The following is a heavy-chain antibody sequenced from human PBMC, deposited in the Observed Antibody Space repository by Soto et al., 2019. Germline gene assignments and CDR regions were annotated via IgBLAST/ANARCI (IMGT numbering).Heavy chain of an antibody. V-gene: IGHV4-34*01. D-gene: IGHD3-22*01. Sequence: QVQLQQWGAGLLKPSETLSLTCAVYGGSFSGYYWSWIRQPPGKGLEWIGEINHSGSTNYNPSLKSLVTISVDPSKNQFSLKLSSVTAADTAVYYCARKQRTYYYDSSGYYYYFDYWGQGTLVTVSS. CDR1: GGSFSGYY. J-gene: IGHJ4*02. CDR2: INHSGST. CDR3: ARKQRTYYYDSSGYYYYFDY.